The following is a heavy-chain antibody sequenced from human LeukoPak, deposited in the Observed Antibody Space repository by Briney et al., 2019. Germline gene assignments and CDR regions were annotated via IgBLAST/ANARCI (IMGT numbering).Heavy chain of an antibody. Sequence: GGSLRLSCAASGFMFSEYGVHRVRQAPGKGLEWVAFIRDDGSNKLSADSVKGRFTISRDNSKNTVSLQMNSLRSEDTAIYYCAKDWGARGCCGDYFDYWGQGSLVTVSS. CDR1: GFMFSEYG. CDR3: AKDWGARGCCGDYFDY. CDR2: IRDDGSNK. V-gene: IGHV3-30*02. D-gene: IGHD6-19*01. J-gene: IGHJ4*02.